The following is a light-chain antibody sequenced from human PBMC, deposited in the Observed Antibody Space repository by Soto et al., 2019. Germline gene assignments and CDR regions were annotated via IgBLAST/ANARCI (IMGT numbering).Light chain of an antibody. CDR2: GAS. V-gene: IGKV3-15*01. Sequence: EIILTQSPASLSVSPGERATLSCRASQSVNHNLAWYQQKPGQAPRLLIYGASTRATGIPGRFRGSGSGTEFTLAITSLQSEDFAVYFGQQYNNLPADTVGQGTKRDIK. CDR1: QSVNHN. CDR3: QQYNNLPADT. J-gene: IGKJ2*01.